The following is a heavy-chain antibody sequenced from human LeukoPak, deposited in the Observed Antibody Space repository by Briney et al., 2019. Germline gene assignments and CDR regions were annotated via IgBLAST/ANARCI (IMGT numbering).Heavy chain of an antibody. V-gene: IGHV1-8*01. CDR3: ARGRGMAAAGDFDY. D-gene: IGHD6-13*01. Sequence: ASLKVSCKASGYTFTSYDINWVRQATGQGLEWMGWMNPNSGNTGYAQKFQGRVTMTRNTSISTAYMELSSLRSEDTAVYYCARGRGMAAAGDFDYWGQGTPVTVSS. CDR1: GYTFTSYD. J-gene: IGHJ4*02. CDR2: MNPNSGNT.